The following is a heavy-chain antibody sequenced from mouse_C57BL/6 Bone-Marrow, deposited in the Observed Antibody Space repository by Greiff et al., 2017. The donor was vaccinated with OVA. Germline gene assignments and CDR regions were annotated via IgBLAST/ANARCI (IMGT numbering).Heavy chain of an antibody. J-gene: IGHJ1*03. CDR2: IRNKANGYTT. Sequence: EVQGVESGGGLVQPGGSLSLSCAASGFTFTDYYMSWVRQPPGKALEWLGFIRNKANGYTTEYSASVKGRFTISRDNSQSILYLQMNALSAEDSATYYCASCDYYGSSFSSYWYFDVWGTGTTVTVSS. V-gene: IGHV7-3*01. CDR3: ASCDYYGSSFSSYWYFDV. D-gene: IGHD1-1*01. CDR1: GFTFTDYY.